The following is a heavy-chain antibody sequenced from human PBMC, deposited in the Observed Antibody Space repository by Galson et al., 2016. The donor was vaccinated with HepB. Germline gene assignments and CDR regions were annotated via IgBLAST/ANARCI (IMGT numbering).Heavy chain of an antibody. CDR1: GFTFSSYG. D-gene: IGHD3-22*01. J-gene: IGHJ4*02. CDR3: AKCASATVVICANFDY. CDR2: ISDDGSNK. Sequence: SLRLSCAASGFTFSSYGMHWVRQAPGKGLEWVAVISDDGSNKYYADSVKGRFTISRDNSKSTLYLQMNSLRAEDTAVYYCAKCASATVVICANFDYWGPGALVSISS. V-gene: IGHV3-30*18.